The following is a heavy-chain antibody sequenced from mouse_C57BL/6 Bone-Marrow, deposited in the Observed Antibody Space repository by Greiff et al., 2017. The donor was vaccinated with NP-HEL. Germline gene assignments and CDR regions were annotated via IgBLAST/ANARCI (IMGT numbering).Heavy chain of an antibody. CDR3: VLYYYGSSYAMDY. Sequence: EVKLVESGGGLVQPKGSLKLSCAASGFSFNTYAMNWVRQAPGKGLEWVARIRSKSNNYATYYAESVKDRFTISRDDSESMLYLQMNNLKTENTAMYYCVLYYYGSSYAMDYWGQGTSVTVSS. CDR1: GFSFNTYA. CDR2: IRSKSNNYAT. D-gene: IGHD1-1*01. V-gene: IGHV10-1*01. J-gene: IGHJ4*01.